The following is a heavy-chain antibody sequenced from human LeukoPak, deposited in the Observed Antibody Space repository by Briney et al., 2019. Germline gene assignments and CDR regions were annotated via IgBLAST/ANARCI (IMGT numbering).Heavy chain of an antibody. CDR3: ARAMLIKEMATTSYFDY. D-gene: IGHD5-24*01. Sequence: GGSLRLSCTASGFTFGDYTMSWVRQAPGKGLEWVSSISSSSSYIYYADSVKGRFTISRDNAKNSLYLQMNSLRAEDTAVYYCARAMLIKEMATTSYFDYWGQGTLVTVSS. CDR2: ISSSSSYI. CDR1: GFTFGDYT. V-gene: IGHV3-21*01. J-gene: IGHJ4*02.